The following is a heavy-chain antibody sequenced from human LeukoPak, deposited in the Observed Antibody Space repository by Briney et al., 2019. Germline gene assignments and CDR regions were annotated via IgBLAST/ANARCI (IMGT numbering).Heavy chain of an antibody. CDR3: ARIAMVRGIIIDAFDN. CDR1: GFTFSSYS. D-gene: IGHD3-10*01. J-gene: IGHJ3*02. Sequence: GGSLRLSCAASGFTFSSYSMNWVRQAPGKGLEWVSYISSSSSTIYYADSVKGRFTISRDNAKNSLSLQMNSLRAEDTAVYYCARIAMVRGIIIDAFDNWGQGTMVTVSS. CDR2: ISSSSSTI. V-gene: IGHV3-48*04.